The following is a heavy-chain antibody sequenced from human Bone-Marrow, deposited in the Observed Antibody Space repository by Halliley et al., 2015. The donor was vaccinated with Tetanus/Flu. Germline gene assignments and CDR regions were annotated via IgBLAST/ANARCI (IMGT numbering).Heavy chain of an antibody. J-gene: IGHJ4*02. CDR3: ARSGYSYDFDY. D-gene: IGHD5-18*01. Sequence: GLEGVSYISSDGSYTSYADSLKGRFPISRDNTKNSLYLQMNSLRAEDTAVYYCARSGYSYDFDYWGQGTPVTVSS. CDR2: ISSDGSYT. V-gene: IGHV3-11*03.